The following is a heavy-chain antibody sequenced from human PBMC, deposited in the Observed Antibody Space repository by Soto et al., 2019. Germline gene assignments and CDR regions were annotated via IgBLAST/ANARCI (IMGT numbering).Heavy chain of an antibody. CDR1: GFTFSSYG. V-gene: IGHV3-33*01. D-gene: IGHD6-6*01. J-gene: IGHJ4*02. CDR2: IWYDGSNK. CDR3: AREPRGQLGYFDY. Sequence: QVQLVESGGGVVQPGRSLRLSCAASGFTFSSYGMHWVRQAPGKGLEWVAVIWYDGSNKYYADSVKGRFTISRDNSKNTRYLQMNSMRAEDTAVYYCAREPRGQLGYFDYWGQGTLVTVSS.